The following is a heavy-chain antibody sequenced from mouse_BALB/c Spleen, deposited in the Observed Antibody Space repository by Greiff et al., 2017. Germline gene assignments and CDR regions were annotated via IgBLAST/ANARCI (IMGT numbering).Heavy chain of an antibody. CDR1: GYTFSSYW. D-gene: IGHD1-1*01. CDR3: ARYPTDWYFDV. V-gene: IGHV1-9*01. CDR2: ILPGSGST. J-gene: IGHJ1*01. Sequence: VQLQQSGAELMKPGASVKISCKATGYTFSSYWIEWVKQRPGHGLEWIGEILPGSGSTNYNEKFKGKATFTADTSSNTAYMQLSSLTSEDSAVYYCARYPTDWYFDVWGAGTTVTVSS.